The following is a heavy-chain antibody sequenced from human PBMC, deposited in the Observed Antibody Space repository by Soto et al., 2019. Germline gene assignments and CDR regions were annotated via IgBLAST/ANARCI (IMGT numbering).Heavy chain of an antibody. J-gene: IGHJ2*01. D-gene: IGHD4-4*01. Sequence: QVQLVESGGGVVQPGRSLRLSCAASGFTFSSYAMHWVRQVPGKGLEWVAVISYDGSNKYYADSVKGRFTISRDNSKNTLYLPMNSLRAEVTAVYYCARPLWRDDYNWGYFDLWGRGTLVTVSS. CDR1: GFTFSSYA. CDR3: ARPLWRDDYNWGYFDL. V-gene: IGHV3-30-3*01. CDR2: ISYDGSNK.